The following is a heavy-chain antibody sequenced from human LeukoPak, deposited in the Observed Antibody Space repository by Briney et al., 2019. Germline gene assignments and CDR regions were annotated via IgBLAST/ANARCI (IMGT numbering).Heavy chain of an antibody. D-gene: IGHD3-10*01. CDR1: GFTFSNFA. V-gene: IGHV3-23*01. CDR3: SRTPPRGITTYGMDV. CDR2: ICDSGGST. J-gene: IGHJ6*01. Sequence: PGGSLRLSCAASGFTFSNFAMSWVRQAPGKGLEWVAVICDSGGSTYYADSVKGRFTISRDNAKNSLYVQMNILSAEDSAVYYCSRTPPRGITTYGMDVWGQGTTVTVSS.